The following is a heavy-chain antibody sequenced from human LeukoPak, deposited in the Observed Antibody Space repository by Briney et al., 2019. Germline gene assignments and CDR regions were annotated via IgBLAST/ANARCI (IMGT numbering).Heavy chain of an antibody. V-gene: IGHV4-61*02. CDR3: ARELEMATITAFDI. CDR1: GGSISSGSYY. CDR2: IYTSGST. J-gene: IGHJ3*02. Sequence: SETLSLTCTVSGGSISSGSYYWSWIRQPAGKGLEWIGRIYTSGSTNYNPSLKSRVTISVDTSKNQFSLKLSSVTAADTAVYYCARELEMATITAFDIWGQGTMVTVSS. D-gene: IGHD5-24*01.